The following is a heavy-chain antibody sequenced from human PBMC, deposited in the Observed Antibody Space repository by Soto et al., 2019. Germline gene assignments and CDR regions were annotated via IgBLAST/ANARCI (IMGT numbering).Heavy chain of an antibody. CDR2: ISYDGSNK. Sequence: QVQLVESGGGVVQPGRSLRLSCAASGFTFSSYGMHWVRQAPGKGLEWVAVISYDGSNKYYADSVKGRFTISRDNSKNPLYLQMNGLRVEDRGVYYWAKERAPEGFAKYGMDVGGKGTTVTVSS. CDR1: GFTFSSYG. J-gene: IGHJ6*04. V-gene: IGHV3-30*18. D-gene: IGHD3-10*01. CDR3: AKERAPEGFAKYGMDV.